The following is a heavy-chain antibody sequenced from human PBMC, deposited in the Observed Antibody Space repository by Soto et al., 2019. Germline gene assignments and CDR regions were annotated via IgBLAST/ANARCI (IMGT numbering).Heavy chain of an antibody. J-gene: IGHJ4*02. CDR3: ARQGEHSSSYFFDS. CDR2: VCYRGTT. CDR1: GDSIDTSSYC. V-gene: IGHV4-39*01. Sequence: PSETLSLTCTVSGDSIDTSSYCWGWIRQPPGKGLEWIGSVCYRGTTYYNPSLKSRLTISVDTSKRQFSLKLGSVTAADTAVFYCARQGEHSSSYFFDSWGQGTLVTVSS. D-gene: IGHD6-6*01.